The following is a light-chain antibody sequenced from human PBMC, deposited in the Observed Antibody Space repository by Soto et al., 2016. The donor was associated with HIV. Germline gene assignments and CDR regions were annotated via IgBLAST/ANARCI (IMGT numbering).Light chain of an antibody. V-gene: IGKV1-5*03. J-gene: IGKJ1*01. CDR3: QQYHGFST. CDR2: KTS. CDR1: QSISRW. Sequence: DIQMTQSPSTLSASVGDRVTITCRASQSISRWVAWHQQKPGKAPKLLIYKTSSLESGVPSRFSGSGSETEFTLTIRSLQAGDIGIYYCQQYHGFSTFGQGTRVEI.